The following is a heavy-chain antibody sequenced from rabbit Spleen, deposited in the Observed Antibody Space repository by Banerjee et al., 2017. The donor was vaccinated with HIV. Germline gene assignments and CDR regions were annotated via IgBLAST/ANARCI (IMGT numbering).Heavy chain of an antibody. Sequence: QSLEESGGDLVQPEGSLTLTCKASGFSFSSSDYICWVRQAPGKGLEWISCIAGSSSDFTYSATWAKGRFTCSKTSSTTVTLQMTSLTVADTATYFCAREASGSGVGMYLWGQGTLVTVS. CDR3: AREASGSGVGMYL. D-gene: IGHD1-1*01. CDR1: GFSFSSSDY. J-gene: IGHJ4*01. CDR2: IAGSSSDFT. V-gene: IGHV1S40*01.